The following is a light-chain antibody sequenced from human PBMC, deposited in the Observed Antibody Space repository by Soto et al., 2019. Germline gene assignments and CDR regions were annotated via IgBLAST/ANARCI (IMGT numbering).Light chain of an antibody. CDR2: EVS. CDR3: SSYAGSNNVL. V-gene: IGLV2-8*01. CDR1: SSDVGGYNF. J-gene: IGLJ2*01. Sequence: QSVLTQPPSASGSPGQSVIISCTGTSSDVGGYNFVSWYQQHPGKAPKLMIYEVSKRPSGVPDRFSGSKSGNTASLTVSGLQAEDESHYYCSSYAGSNNVLFGGGTKLTVL.